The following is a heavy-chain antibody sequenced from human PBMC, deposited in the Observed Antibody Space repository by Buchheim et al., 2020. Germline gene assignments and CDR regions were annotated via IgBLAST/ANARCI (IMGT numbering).Heavy chain of an antibody. V-gene: IGHV4-30-2*03. D-gene: IGHD3-3*01. CDR2: IYYSGST. Sequence: QLQLQESGSGLVKPSQTLSLTCAVSGGSISSGGYSWSWIRQPPGKGLEWIGSIYYSGSTYYNPSLKSRVTISVDTSKNQFSLKLSSVTAADTAVYYCARQPPGGYYDFWSGYYGWFDPWGQGTL. CDR3: ARQPPGGYYDFWSGYYGWFDP. J-gene: IGHJ5*02. CDR1: GGSISSGGYS.